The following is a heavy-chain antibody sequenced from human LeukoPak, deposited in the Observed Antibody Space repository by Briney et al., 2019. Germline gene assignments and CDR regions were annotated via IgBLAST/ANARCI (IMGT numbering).Heavy chain of an antibody. V-gene: IGHV3-74*01. Sequence: GGSLRLSCAASGFTFSNYSMHWVPQSPGKGLVWVSRISIEGNNTNSADSVKGRFTISRDNAENTLYLQMTSLRAEDTAVYYCARDPGHSNYINDYWGQGTLVTVSS. CDR1: GFTFSNYS. D-gene: IGHD4-11*01. CDR3: ARDPGHSNYINDY. CDR2: ISIEGNNT. J-gene: IGHJ4*02.